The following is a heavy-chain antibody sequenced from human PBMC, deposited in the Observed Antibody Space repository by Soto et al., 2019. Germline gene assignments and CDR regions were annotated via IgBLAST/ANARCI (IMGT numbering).Heavy chain of an antibody. J-gene: IGHJ6*02. D-gene: IGHD6-19*01. CDR2: LSYDGSNK. Sequence: GRSMRLSWADSGFTFGSFAVHWVRKAPIKVLEWVAVLSYDGSNKYYAESVKGRFTISRDNSKNTLYLQMNSLRAEDTAVYYCARDLAVDSSGWYWVTPSHGMDGWRQGTTVTVTS. V-gene: IGHV3-30-3*01. CDR3: ARDLAVDSSGWYWVTPSHGMDG. CDR1: GFTFGSFA.